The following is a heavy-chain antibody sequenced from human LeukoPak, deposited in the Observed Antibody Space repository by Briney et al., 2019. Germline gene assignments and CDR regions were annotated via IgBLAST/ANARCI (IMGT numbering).Heavy chain of an antibody. CDR3: ARGGVMAGTRSGMDV. J-gene: IGHJ6*02. D-gene: IGHD6-19*01. CDR2: ISGTGAHT. CDR1: GFTFSNSA. Sequence: GGSLRLSCAASGFTFSNSAMYWVRQAPGKGLEWVSSISGTGAHTYHADSVKGRFTISRDNSKNTLYLQMNSLRAEDTAVYYCARGGVMAGTRSGMDVWGQGTTVTVSS. V-gene: IGHV3-23*01.